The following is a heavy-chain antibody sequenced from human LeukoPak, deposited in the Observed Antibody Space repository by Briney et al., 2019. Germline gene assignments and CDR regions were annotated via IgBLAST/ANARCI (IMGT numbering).Heavy chain of an antibody. CDR2: IRSKANSYAT. D-gene: IGHD6-19*01. Sequence: PGGSLRLSCAASGLTFSGSAMHWVRQASGKGLEWVGRIRSKANSYATAYAASVKGRFTISRDDSKNTAYLQMNSLKTEDTAVYYCTEEGTVAGNLFDYWGQGTLVTVSS. J-gene: IGHJ4*02. V-gene: IGHV3-73*01. CDR1: GLTFSGSA. CDR3: TEEGTVAGNLFDY.